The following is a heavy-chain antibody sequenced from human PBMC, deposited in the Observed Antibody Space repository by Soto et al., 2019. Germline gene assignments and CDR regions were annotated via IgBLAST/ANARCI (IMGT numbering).Heavy chain of an antibody. CDR2: ISAYNGKT. D-gene: IGHD3-10*01. J-gene: IGHJ4*02. CDR1: GYTFTNYG. V-gene: IGHV1-18*01. Sequence: ASVKVSCKASGYTFTNYGISWVRQAPGQGLEWMGWISAYNGKTNYAQKVQGRVTMTTDTSTSTAYMELRSLRSDDTAVYYCARAWKYYGSGTNYNGLRPLDYWGQGPLVTVSS. CDR3: ARAWKYYGSGTNYNGLRPLDY.